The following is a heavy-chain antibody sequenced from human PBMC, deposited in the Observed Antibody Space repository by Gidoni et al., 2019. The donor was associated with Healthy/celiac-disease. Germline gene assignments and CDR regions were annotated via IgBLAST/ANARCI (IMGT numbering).Heavy chain of an antibody. CDR1: GYTLTELS. Sequence: QVQLVQSGAAVTKPGASVKVSCKVSGYTLTELSMPCVRQATGKGLEWTGGFDPEEGETIYAQKFQGRVTMTEDTSTDTAYMELSSLRSEDTAVYYCATGQPYGDQDYYYYYMDVWGKGTTVTVSS. CDR3: ATGQPYGDQDYYYYYMDV. V-gene: IGHV1-24*01. D-gene: IGHD4-17*01. CDR2: FDPEEGET. J-gene: IGHJ6*03.